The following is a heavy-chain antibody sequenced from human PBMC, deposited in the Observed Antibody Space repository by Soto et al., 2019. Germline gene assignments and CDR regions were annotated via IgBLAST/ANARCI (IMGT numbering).Heavy chain of an antibody. D-gene: IGHD1-26*01. J-gene: IGHJ4*02. CDR2: ISWNSGSM. Sequence: GGSLRLSCAASGFTFDDYAMHWVRQAPGKSLEWVSGISWNSGSMGYADSVKGRFTISRDNAKNSLYLQMNSLRAEDTALYYCAKDGGLATGLDYWGQGTLVTVSS. CDR1: GFTFDDYA. CDR3: AKDGGLATGLDY. V-gene: IGHV3-9*01.